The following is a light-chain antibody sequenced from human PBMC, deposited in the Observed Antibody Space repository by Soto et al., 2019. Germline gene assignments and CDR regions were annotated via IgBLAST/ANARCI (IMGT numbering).Light chain of an antibody. CDR1: SSDVGGYNY. V-gene: IGLV2-14*01. J-gene: IGLJ1*01. CDR3: SSYTSSSTYV. Sequence: SAPTPPAPVSGSPGQSITISCPGTSSDVGGYNYVSWYQQHPGKAPKLMIYDVSNRPSGVSNRFSGSKSGNTASLTISGLQAEDEAEYYCSSYTSSSTYVFGTGTKVHVL. CDR2: DVS.